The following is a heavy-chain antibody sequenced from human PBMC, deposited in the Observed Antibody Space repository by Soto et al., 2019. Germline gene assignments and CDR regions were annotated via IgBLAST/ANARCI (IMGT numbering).Heavy chain of an antibody. V-gene: IGHV1-69*13. CDR3: ASIYSSSPRGAFDI. CDR1: GGTFSSYA. CDR2: IIPIFGTA. Sequence: GASVKVSCKASGGTFSSYAISWVRQAPGQGLEWMGGIIPIFGTANYAQKFQGRVTITADESTSTAYMELSSLRSEDTAVYYCASIYSSSPRGAFDIWGQGKMVTVS. J-gene: IGHJ3*02. D-gene: IGHD6-13*01.